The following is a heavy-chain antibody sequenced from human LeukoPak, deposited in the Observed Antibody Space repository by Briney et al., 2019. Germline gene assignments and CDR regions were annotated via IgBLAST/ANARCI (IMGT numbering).Heavy chain of an antibody. CDR3: ARDIPPGIAVAGSDY. CDR2: ISSSSSYI. V-gene: IGHV3-21*01. J-gene: IGHJ4*02. D-gene: IGHD6-19*01. Sequence: GGSLRLSCAASGFTFSSYAMSWVRQAPGKGLEWVSSISSSSSYIYYADSVKGRFTISRDNAKNSLYLQMNSLRAEDTAVYYCARDIPPGIAVAGSDYWGQGTLVTVSS. CDR1: GFTFSSYA.